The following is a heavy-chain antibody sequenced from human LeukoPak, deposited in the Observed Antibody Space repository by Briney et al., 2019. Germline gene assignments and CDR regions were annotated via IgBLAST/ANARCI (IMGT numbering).Heavy chain of an antibody. J-gene: IGHJ4*02. V-gene: IGHV4-59*08. CDR3: ARHVRYSYVFFDY. CDR1: GASVSTYY. D-gene: IGHD3-16*02. Sequence: SETLSLTCTVSGASVSTYYWSWIRQPPGKALEWLGYIYNGGSPNYNPSLKSRVAISLDTSKNQFPLKLTSVTATDTAVYYCARHVRYSYVFFDYWGQGTLVTVSS. CDR2: IYNGGSP.